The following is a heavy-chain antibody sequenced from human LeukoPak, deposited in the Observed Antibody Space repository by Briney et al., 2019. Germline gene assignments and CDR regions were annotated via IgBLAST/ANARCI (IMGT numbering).Heavy chain of an antibody. CDR3: ARARDAIAVAGTGPYFDY. J-gene: IGHJ4*02. CDR1: GYTFTGYY. V-gene: IGHV1-46*01. CDR2: INPSGGST. Sequence: GASVKVSCKASGYTFTGYYMHWVRQAPGQGLEWMGIINPSGGSTSYAQKFQGRVTMTRDTSTSTVYMELSSLRSEDTAVYYCARARDAIAVAGTGPYFDYWGQGTLVTVSS. D-gene: IGHD6-19*01.